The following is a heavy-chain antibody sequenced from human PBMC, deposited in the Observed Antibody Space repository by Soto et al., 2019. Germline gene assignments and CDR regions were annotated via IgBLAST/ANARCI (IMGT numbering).Heavy chain of an antibody. CDR2: IIPIFGTA. Sequence: QVQLVQSGAEVKKPGSSVKVSCEASGGTFSSYAISWVRQAPGQGLEWMGGIIPIFGTANYAQKFQGRVTITADESTSTAYMELSSLRSEDTAVYYCASTFDSGYDFPFDYWGQGTLVTVSS. V-gene: IGHV1-69*01. J-gene: IGHJ4*02. CDR1: GGTFSSYA. CDR3: ASTFDSGYDFPFDY. D-gene: IGHD5-12*01.